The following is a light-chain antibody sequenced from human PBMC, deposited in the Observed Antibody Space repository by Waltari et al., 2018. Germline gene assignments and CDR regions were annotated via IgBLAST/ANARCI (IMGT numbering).Light chain of an antibody. J-gene: IGKJ2*01. Sequence: DIQMTQSPSSLSASVGDRVTITCRASQSISSYLNWYQQKPGKAPKLLIYAASSLQSGVPSRSSGSGSGTDFTITISSLQPEDFATYYCQQSYSTPYTFGQGTKLEIK. V-gene: IGKV1-39*01. CDR2: AAS. CDR3: QQSYSTPYT. CDR1: QSISSY.